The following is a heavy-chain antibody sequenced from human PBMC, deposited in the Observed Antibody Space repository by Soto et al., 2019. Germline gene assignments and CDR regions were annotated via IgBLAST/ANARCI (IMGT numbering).Heavy chain of an antibody. CDR3: ARGGGYYDILTGPPGMDV. CDR1: GGTFSSYA. V-gene: IGHV1-69*13. J-gene: IGHJ6*02. D-gene: IGHD3-9*01. CDR2: IIPIFGTA. Sequence: GASVKVSCKASGGTFSSYAISWVRQAPGQGLEWMGGIIPIFGTANYAQKFQGRVTITADESTSTAYMELSSLRSEDTAVYYCARGGGYYDILTGPPGMDVWGQGTTVTVSS.